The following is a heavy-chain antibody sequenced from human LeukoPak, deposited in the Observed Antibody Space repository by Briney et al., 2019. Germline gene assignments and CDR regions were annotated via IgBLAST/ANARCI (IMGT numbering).Heavy chain of an antibody. CDR2: IYYSGST. J-gene: IGHJ6*04. Sequence: SETLSLTCTVSGGSVSSGSYYWSWIRQPPGKGLEWIGYIYYSGSTNYTPSLKSRVTISVDTSKNQFSLKLSSVTAADTAVYYCARVSTTSYYYYGMDVWGKGTTVTVSS. D-gene: IGHD1-1*01. V-gene: IGHV4-61*01. CDR1: GGSVSSGSYY. CDR3: ARVSTTSYYYYGMDV.